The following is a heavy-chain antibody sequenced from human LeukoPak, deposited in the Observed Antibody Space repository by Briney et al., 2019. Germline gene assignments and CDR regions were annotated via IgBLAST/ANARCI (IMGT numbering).Heavy chain of an antibody. Sequence: GGSLRLSCVASGFTFSSYAMSWVRQAPGKWLEWVSVISGGGGSTYYADSVKARFTISRDNSKNTVYLQMNSLRAEDTAVYYCAKDPSHTMAARVDLWGRGTLVSVSS. V-gene: IGHV3-23*01. CDR1: GFTFSSYA. CDR3: AKDPSHTMAARVDL. D-gene: IGHD3-10*01. J-gene: IGHJ2*01. CDR2: ISGGGGST.